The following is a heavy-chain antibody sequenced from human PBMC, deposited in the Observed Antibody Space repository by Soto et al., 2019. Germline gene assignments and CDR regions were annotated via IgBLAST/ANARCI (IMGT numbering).Heavy chain of an antibody. Sequence: QVQLVESGGGVVQPGRSLRLSCAASGFTFSSYGMHWVRQAPGKGLEWVAVIWYDGSNKYYADSVKGRFTISRDNSKNTLYLQMNSLRAEDTAVYYCARGAPEIRYSDWLPNHYYYYYGMDVWGQGTTVTVSS. D-gene: IGHD3-9*01. CDR2: IWYDGSNK. CDR3: ARGAPEIRYSDWLPNHYYYYYGMDV. J-gene: IGHJ6*02. CDR1: GFTFSSYG. V-gene: IGHV3-33*01.